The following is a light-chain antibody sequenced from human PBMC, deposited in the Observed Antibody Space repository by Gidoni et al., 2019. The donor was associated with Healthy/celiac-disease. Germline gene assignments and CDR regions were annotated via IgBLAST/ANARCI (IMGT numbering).Light chain of an antibody. J-gene: IGKJ1*01. CDR2: GAS. CDR1: QSVSSIY. V-gene: IGKV3-20*01. Sequence: EIVLTQSPGTLSLSPGERATLSCRASQSVSSIYLAWYQQKPRQAPRLLIYGASSMATGIPARFSGSGSGTDFTLPISRLEPDDFAVYYCQQYGSSRTFGHWTKVDIK. CDR3: QQYGSSRT.